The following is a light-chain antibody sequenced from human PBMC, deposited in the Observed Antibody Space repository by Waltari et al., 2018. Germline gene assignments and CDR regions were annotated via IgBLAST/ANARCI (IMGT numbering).Light chain of an antibody. V-gene: IGKV1-39*01. CDR1: QSISDY. Sequence: DVQLTQSPSSLSASVGDRVTITCRASQSISDYLNWYQVKPGKAPSLLIYAASSLQSGVPSRFSGRGSGTDFTLTISSLQPEDFASYYCQQLKSYPITFGQGTRLEIK. CDR3: QQLKSYPIT. J-gene: IGKJ5*01. CDR2: AAS.